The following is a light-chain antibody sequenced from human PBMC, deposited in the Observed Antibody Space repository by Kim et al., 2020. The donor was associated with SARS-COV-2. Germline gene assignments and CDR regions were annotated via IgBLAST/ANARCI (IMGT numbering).Light chain of an antibody. V-gene: IGKV1-9*01. CDR1: QGISRY. Sequence: ASVGSRDTIPCRASQGISRYLAGQLQRPGKATQHLIYAESTLHRGVPSRFSGSGSGTDCTLTISSLQPEDFATYYCQQLNSYPFTFGGGTKVDIK. J-gene: IGKJ4*01. CDR2: AES. CDR3: QQLNSYPFT.